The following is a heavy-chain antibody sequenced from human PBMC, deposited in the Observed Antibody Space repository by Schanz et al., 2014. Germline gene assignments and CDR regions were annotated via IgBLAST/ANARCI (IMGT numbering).Heavy chain of an antibody. D-gene: IGHD3-10*02. V-gene: IGHV3-66*01. CDR1: GFIVRSNY. J-gene: IGHJ4*02. Sequence: EVQLVESGGGLVQPGGSLRLSCAVSGFIVRSNYMTWVRQAPGKGLEWVSFVHPGCSTYYPDSVKGRFTISRDSSKNTLYLQMNSLRPEDTAIYYCAKNQYDDVDLSSFYFDFWGQGTLXTVSS. CDR3: AKNQYDDVDLSSFYFDF. CDR2: VHPGCST.